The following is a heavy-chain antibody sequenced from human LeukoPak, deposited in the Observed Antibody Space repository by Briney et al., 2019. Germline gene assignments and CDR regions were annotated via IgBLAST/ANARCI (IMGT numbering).Heavy chain of an antibody. V-gene: IGHV3-30-3*01. Sequence: PGGSLRLSCAASGLTFGTYALHWVRQAPGKGLEWVGDISPDGINKYYPDSVKGRFTISRDNSKNILYLQMNSLSPDDTAVYFCARDKKFCRGGTCFFGLGYWGQGTLLSVSS. J-gene: IGHJ4*02. CDR2: ISPDGINK. D-gene: IGHD2-15*01. CDR1: GLTFGTYA. CDR3: ARDKKFCRGGTCFFGLGY.